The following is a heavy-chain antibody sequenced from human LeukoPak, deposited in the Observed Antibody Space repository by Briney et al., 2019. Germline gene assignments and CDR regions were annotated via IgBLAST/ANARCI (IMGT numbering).Heavy chain of an antibody. V-gene: IGHV3-21*01. CDR1: GFTFSSYS. J-gene: IGHJ4*02. CDR3: TRKGSQWDFLVDY. CDR2: ITSSGRYI. D-gene: IGHD2/OR15-2a*01. Sequence: GGCLRLSCAASGFTFSSYSMNCVRQAPGKGLGGVSSITSSGRYIYYADSVKGRFTISRDNSKNPLYLQMASLTAEDTAVYYCTRKGSQWDFLVDYWGQGTRVAVSP.